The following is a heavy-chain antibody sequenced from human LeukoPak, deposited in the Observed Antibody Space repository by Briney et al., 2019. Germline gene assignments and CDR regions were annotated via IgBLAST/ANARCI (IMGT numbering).Heavy chain of an antibody. CDR2: MSNSGGTI. V-gene: IGHV3-11*01. Sequence: GGSLRLSCAASGFSFSDYYMSWIRQAPGKGLEWVSYMSNSGGTIYYADSVKGRFTISRDNTKNSLYLQMNSLRAEDTAVYYCAKTFGLIDPFEYWGQGTLVTVSS. D-gene: IGHD2/OR15-2a*01. J-gene: IGHJ4*02. CDR1: GFSFSDYY. CDR3: AKTFGLIDPFEY.